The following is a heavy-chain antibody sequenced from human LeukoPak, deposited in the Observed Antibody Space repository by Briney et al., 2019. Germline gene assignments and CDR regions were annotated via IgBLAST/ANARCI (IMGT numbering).Heavy chain of an antibody. CDR1: GFTFSNYW. D-gene: IGHD2-21*01. V-gene: IGHV3-7*04. J-gene: IGHJ3*01. Sequence: GGSLRLSCAASGFTFSNYWMSWVRQAPGKGLKWVANIKEDGSEKYYADSVKGRFTISRDDAKNSLNLQMNSLRAEDTAVYYCAREGLWVGLDSGKTRQAYWESWGQGTMVTVSS. CDR2: IKEDGSEK. CDR3: AREGLWVGLDSGKTRQAYWES.